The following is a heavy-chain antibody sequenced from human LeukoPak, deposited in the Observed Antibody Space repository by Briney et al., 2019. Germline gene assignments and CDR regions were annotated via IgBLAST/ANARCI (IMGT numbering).Heavy chain of an antibody. CDR1: GFTLSNYW. D-gene: IGHD2-21*02. V-gene: IGHV3-74*01. Sequence: GGSLRLSCSASGFTLSNYWMHWVRRAPGKGLVWVARLHSNGAFTTYADSVKGRFTISRDTAKNTLYLQMNSPRVEDTAVYYCARFVVVTAGDYWGQGTLVTVSS. J-gene: IGHJ4*01. CDR2: LHSNGAFT. CDR3: ARFVVVTAGDY.